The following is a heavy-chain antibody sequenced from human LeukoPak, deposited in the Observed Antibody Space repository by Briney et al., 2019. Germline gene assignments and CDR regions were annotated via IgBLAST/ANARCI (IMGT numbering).Heavy chain of an antibody. J-gene: IGHJ4*02. V-gene: IGHV4-34*01. D-gene: IGHD3-10*01. CDR3: ARVVWFGTRFDY. Sequence: SETLSLTCAVYGGSFSGYYWSWIRQPPGKGLEWIGEINHSGSTNYNPSLKSRVTISVDTSKNQFSLKLSSVTAADTAVYYCARVVWFGTRFDYCGQGTLVTVSS. CDR2: INHSGST. CDR1: GGSFSGYY.